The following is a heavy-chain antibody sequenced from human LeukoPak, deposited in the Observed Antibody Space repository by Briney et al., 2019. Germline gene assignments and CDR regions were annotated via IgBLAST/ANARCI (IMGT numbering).Heavy chain of an antibody. CDR2: IYTSGST. V-gene: IGHV4-4*07. CDR1: GGSISSYY. Sequence: SETLSLTCTASGGSISSYYWSWIRQPAGKGLEWIGRIYTSGSTNYNPSLKSRVTMSVDTSKNQFSLRLSSVTAADTAVYYCARLGTVVTPDWYFGLWGRGTLVTVSS. J-gene: IGHJ2*01. CDR3: ARLGTVVTPDWYFGL. D-gene: IGHD4-23*01.